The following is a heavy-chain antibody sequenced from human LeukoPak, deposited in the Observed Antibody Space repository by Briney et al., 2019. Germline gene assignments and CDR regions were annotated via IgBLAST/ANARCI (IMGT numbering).Heavy chain of an antibody. D-gene: IGHD2-2*01. CDR3: ARGSGCSSTSCYVDYYYYYMDV. J-gene: IGHJ6*03. Sequence: GGPLRLSCAASGFTFSSYSMNWVRQARGKGLEGVSYISSSSSTIYYADSVKGRFTISRDNDKNSLYLQMNSLRAEDTAVYYCARGSGCSSTSCYVDYYYYYMDVWGKGTTVTVSS. V-gene: IGHV3-48*01. CDR2: ISSSSSTI. CDR1: GFTFSSYS.